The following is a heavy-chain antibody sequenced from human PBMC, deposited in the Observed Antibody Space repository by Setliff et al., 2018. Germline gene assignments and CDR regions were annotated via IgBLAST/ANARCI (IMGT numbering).Heavy chain of an antibody. CDR2: IYTDGST. V-gene: IGHV4-61*02. Sequence: KSSETLSLTCTVSGDSISGAKYYWSWIRQSAGKGLECIGRIYTDGSTKYNPSLNSRVALSIDTPKNQFSLRLSSVTAADTAVYFCARVTGFLYMDVWGRGTTVTVSS. CDR3: ARVTGFLYMDV. J-gene: IGHJ6*03. CDR1: GDSISGAKYY. D-gene: IGHD3-3*01.